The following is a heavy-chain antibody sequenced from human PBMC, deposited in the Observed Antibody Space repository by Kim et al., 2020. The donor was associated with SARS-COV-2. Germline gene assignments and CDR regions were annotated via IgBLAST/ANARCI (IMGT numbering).Heavy chain of an antibody. CDR2: ISYDGSNK. CDR1: GFTFSSYA. CDR3: ARGQLVTSIDY. V-gene: IGHV3-30*04. D-gene: IGHD3-10*01. Sequence: GGSLRLSCAASGFTFSSYAMHWVRQAPGKGLEWVAVISYDGSNKYYADSVKGRFTISRDNSKNTLYLQMNSLRAEDTAVYYCARGQLVTSIDYWGQGTLV. J-gene: IGHJ4*02.